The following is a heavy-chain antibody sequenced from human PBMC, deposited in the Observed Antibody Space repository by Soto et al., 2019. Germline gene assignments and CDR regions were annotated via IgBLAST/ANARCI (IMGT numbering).Heavy chain of an antibody. Sequence: ASVKVSCKASGYTFTGYYMHWARQAPGQGLEWMGWINPNSGGTNYAQKFQGWVTMTRDTSISTAYMELSRLRSDDTAVYYCARATRTTVNTPLTMYFQHWGQGTLVTVSS. V-gene: IGHV1-2*04. CDR2: INPNSGGT. J-gene: IGHJ1*01. CDR1: GYTFTGYY. CDR3: ARATRTTVNTPLTMYFQH. D-gene: IGHD4-17*01.